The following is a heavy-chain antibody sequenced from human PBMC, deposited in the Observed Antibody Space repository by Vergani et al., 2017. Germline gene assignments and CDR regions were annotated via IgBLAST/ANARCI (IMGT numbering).Heavy chain of an antibody. J-gene: IGHJ4*02. V-gene: IGHV3-48*04. D-gene: IGHD6-19*01. Sequence: EVQLVESGGGLVKPGGSLRLSCAASGFTFSSYSMNWVRQAPGKGLEWVSYISSSSSTIYYAYSVKGRFTISRDNAKNTLYLQMNSLRAEDTAVYYCARDHSSGWYTNFDYWGQGTLVTVSS. CDR2: ISSSSSTI. CDR1: GFTFSSYS. CDR3: ARDHSSGWYTNFDY.